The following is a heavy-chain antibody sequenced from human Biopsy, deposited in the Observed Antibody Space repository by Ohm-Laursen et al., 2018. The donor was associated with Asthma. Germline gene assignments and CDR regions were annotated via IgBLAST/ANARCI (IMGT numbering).Heavy chain of an antibody. J-gene: IGHJ1*01. D-gene: IGHD3-3*01. V-gene: IGHV3-7*01. CDR1: GFTFGDYW. CDR2: IKHDGSEK. CDR3: ARTFHFWSPYHAEHYQL. Sequence: SLRLSCAAFGFTFGDYWMSWVRQVPGKGLGWVANIKHDGSEKNHVDSLKGRFTISRDNAKNSLYLQMNSLRAEDTAVYYCARTFHFWSPYHAEHYQLWGQGTLVTVSS.